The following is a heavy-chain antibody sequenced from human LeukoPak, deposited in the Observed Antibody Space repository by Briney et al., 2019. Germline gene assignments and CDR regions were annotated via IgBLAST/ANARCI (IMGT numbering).Heavy chain of an antibody. CDR3: APEGGYSYDY. V-gene: IGHV3-74*01. D-gene: IGHD5-18*01. J-gene: IGHJ4*02. Sequence: PGGSQTLSCTLSRLPFSTYRMHCARQVTGEALLWVSHINSDGSTINYADAVKGRFTISRDNAKNTLYLEMHSLRAEDTAVYYCAPEGGYSYDYWGQGTLVTVSS. CDR1: RLPFSTYR. CDR2: INSDGSTI.